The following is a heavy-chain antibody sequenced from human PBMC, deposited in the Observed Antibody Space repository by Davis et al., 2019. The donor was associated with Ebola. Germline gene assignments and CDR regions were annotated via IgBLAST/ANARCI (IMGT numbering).Heavy chain of an antibody. CDR2: ISSSGSTI. V-gene: IGHV3-11*04. CDR1: GFTFSDYY. J-gene: IGHJ4*02. CDR3: AKNRRQQLVHHLDY. D-gene: IGHD6-13*01. Sequence: GGSLRLSCAASGFTFSDYYMSWIRQAPGKGLEWVSYISSSGSTIYYADSVKGRFTISRDNSKNTLYLQMNSLRAEDTAVYYCAKNRRQQLVHHLDYWGQGTLVTVSS.